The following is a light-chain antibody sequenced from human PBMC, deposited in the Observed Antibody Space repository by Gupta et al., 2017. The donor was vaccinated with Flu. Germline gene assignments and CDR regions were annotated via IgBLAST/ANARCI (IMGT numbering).Light chain of an antibody. Sequence: IVLTQSPGTLSLSPGQRATLSCRASQSVRSSRLAWYQQRPGQAPRLLIYGASSRGTDIPDRFSGSGSGTEFSLTISRLEPEDFAVYYCQQDCSSPPTFGQGTKVEI. CDR3: QQDCSSPPT. V-gene: IGKV3-20*01. CDR2: GAS. CDR1: QSVRSSR. J-gene: IGKJ1*01.